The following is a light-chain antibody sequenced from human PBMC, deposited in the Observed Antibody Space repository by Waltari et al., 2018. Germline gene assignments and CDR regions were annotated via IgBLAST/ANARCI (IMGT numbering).Light chain of an antibody. J-gene: IGKJ1*01. CDR2: GAS. CDR3: QHYVSLPAT. Sequence: SLRSRPGVCRTFASYQQKPGQAPRLLIYGASTRATGIPERFSGGGSGTDFSLTISRLEPEDFAVYYCQHYVSLPATFGQGTKVEIK. CDR1: PGVCRT. V-gene: IGKV3-20*01.